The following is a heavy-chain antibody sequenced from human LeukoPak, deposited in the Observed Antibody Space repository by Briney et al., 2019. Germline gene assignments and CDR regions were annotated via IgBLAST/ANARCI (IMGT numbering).Heavy chain of an antibody. D-gene: IGHD3-22*01. CDR2: IIPILGIA. CDR1: GGTFSSYA. CDR3: ARDLYDSSGLSPWFDP. V-gene: IGHV1-69*04. Sequence: ASVKVSCKASGGTFSSYAISWVRQAPGQGLEWLGRIIPILGIANYAQKFKGRVTITADKSTSTAYMELSSLRSEDTAVYYCARDLYDSSGLSPWFDPWGQGTLVTVSS. J-gene: IGHJ5*02.